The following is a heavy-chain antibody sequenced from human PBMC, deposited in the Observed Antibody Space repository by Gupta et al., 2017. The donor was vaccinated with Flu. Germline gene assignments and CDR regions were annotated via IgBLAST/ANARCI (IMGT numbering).Heavy chain of an antibody. Sequence: VQLQESGPGLVKPSETLSLTCVAPGAYISSNTWWSWVRQPPGKGLEWSGEISESGNANYNPSLKGRITIAIDKSKSQFSLRLTSVTAADTAVYDCAREFFLDAFDNWGQGTMVTVSS. J-gene: IGHJ3*02. CDR2: ISESGNA. D-gene: IGHD3-3*01. CDR1: GAYISSNTW. CDR3: AREFFLDAFDN. V-gene: IGHV4/OR15-8*02.